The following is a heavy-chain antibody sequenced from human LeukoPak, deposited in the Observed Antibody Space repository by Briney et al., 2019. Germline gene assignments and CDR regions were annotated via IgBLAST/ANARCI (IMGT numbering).Heavy chain of an antibody. V-gene: IGHV3-53*01. D-gene: IGHD3-10*01. J-gene: IGHJ4*02. CDR1: GFTVSSNS. CDR3: AKRPRSGSPFDY. Sequence: GGSLRLSCTVCGFTVSSNSMSWVRQAPGKGLEWVSFIYSGTTHYSDSVKGRFTISRDNSKNTLYLQMNSLRAEDTAVYYCAKRPRSGSPFDYWGQGTLVTVSS. CDR2: IYSGTT.